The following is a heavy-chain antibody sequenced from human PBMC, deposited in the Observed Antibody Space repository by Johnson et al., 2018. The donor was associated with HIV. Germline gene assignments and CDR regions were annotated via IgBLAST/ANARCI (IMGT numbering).Heavy chain of an antibody. D-gene: IGHD3-22*01. J-gene: IGHJ3*02. Sequence: VQLVESRGVLVQPGGSLRLSCAASGFTVSSNEMSWVRQAPGKGLEWVSSISGGCTYYADSRKGRFTISRDNSKNTLHLQMNSLRAEDTAVYYCARDVANYYDPGAFDIWGQGTMVTVSS. CDR2: ISGGCT. CDR3: ARDVANYYDPGAFDI. CDR1: GFTVSSNE. V-gene: IGHV3-38-3*01.